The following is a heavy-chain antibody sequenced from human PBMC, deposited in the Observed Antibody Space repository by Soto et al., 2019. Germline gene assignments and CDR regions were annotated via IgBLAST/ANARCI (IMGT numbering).Heavy chain of an antibody. D-gene: IGHD4-17*01. V-gene: IGHV1-2*02. CDR1: GYTFTGYH. CDR3: ATRLPTDF. CDR2: INPDGGAT. J-gene: IGHJ4*02. Sequence: SSVKVSCKASGYTFTGYHIFWVRQAPGQGLEWVGWINPDGGATSYAPKFQGRITLTSDTSISTAYMELSRLRSDDTAIYYCATRLPTDFWGQGTLVTVSS.